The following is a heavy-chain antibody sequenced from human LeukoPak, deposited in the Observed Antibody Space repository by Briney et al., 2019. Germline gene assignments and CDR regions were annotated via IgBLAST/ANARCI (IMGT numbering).Heavy chain of an antibody. CDR1: GGSIRSDF. CDR3: ARDLGFGDQTY. CDR2: VYYSGST. V-gene: IGHV4-59*01. J-gene: IGHJ4*02. D-gene: IGHD3-10*01. Sequence: NPSETLSLTCTVSGGSIRSDFWSWIRQPPGKGLEWIGYVYYSGSTNYNPSLKSRVTISVDTSKNQFSLKLSSVTAADTAVYYCARDLGFGDQTYWGQGTLVTVSS.